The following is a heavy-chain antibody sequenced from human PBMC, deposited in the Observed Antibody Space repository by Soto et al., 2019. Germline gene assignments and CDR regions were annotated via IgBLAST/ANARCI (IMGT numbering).Heavy chain of an antibody. J-gene: IGHJ5*02. CDR1: GGSISTRSSY. D-gene: IGHD6-19*01. Sequence: SETLSLTCTVSGGSISTRSSYWGWIRQPPGKGLEWIGSIYYIGNTYYNPSLKSRVTISVDTSKNQFSLKLSSVTAADTAVYYCARGGWGNNWFDPWGQGTLVTVSS. CDR3: ARGGWGNNWFDP. V-gene: IGHV4-39*07. CDR2: IYYIGNT.